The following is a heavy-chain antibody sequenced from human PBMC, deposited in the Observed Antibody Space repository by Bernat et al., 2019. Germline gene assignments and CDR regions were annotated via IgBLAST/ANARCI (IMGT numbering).Heavy chain of an antibody. CDR3: ARMGSSWYYFDY. Sequence: QVQLVESGGGLVKPGGSLRLSCAASGFTFSDYYMSWIRQAPGKGLEWVSYISSSSTYTDYADSVKGRFTISRDNAKKSLYLQMNSLRAEDTAVYYCARMGSSWYYFDYWGQGTLVTVSS. CDR1: GFTFSDYY. J-gene: IGHJ4*02. D-gene: IGHD6-13*01. CDR2: ISSSSTYT. V-gene: IGHV3-11*06.